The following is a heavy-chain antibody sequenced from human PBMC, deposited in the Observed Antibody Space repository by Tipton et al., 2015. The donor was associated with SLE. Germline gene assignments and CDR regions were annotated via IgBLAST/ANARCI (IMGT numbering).Heavy chain of an antibody. V-gene: IGHV3-66*01. CDR3: ARPAGGSHWYFDL. CDR2: IYSGGST. Sequence: SLRLSCAASGFTVSSNYMSWVHQAPGKGLEWVSVIYSGGSTYYADSVKGRFTISRDNSKNTLYLQMNSLRAEDTAVYYCARPAGGSHWYFDLWGRGTLVTVSS. J-gene: IGHJ2*01. D-gene: IGHD2-15*01. CDR1: GFTVSSNY.